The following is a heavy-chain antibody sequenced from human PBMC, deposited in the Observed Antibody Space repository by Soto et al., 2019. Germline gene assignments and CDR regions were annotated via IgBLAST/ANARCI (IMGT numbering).Heavy chain of an antibody. V-gene: IGHV3-23*01. D-gene: IGHD3-3*01. J-gene: IGHJ6*02. CDR3: AKGITIFGVVKALHYYYYGMDV. CDR1: GFTFSSYA. Sequence: GGSLRLSCAASGFTFSSYAMSWVRQAPGKGLEWVSAISGSGGSTYYADSVKGRFTISRDNSKNTLYLQMNSLRAEDTAVYYCAKGITIFGVVKALHYYYYGMDVWGQGTTVTSP. CDR2: ISGSGGST.